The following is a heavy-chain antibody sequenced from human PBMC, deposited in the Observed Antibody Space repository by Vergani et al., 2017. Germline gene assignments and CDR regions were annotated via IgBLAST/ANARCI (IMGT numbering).Heavy chain of an antibody. V-gene: IGHV3-30*04. J-gene: IGHJ4*02. Sequence: QVQLVESGGGVVQPGRSLRLSCAASGFTFSSYAMHWVRQAPGKGLEWVAVISYDGSNKYYADSVKGRFTISRDNSKNTLYLQMNSLRAEDTAVYYCAKDHLWFGSNYFDYWGQGTLVTVSS. CDR3: AKDHLWFGSNYFDY. CDR2: ISYDGSNK. CDR1: GFTFSSYA. D-gene: IGHD3-10*01.